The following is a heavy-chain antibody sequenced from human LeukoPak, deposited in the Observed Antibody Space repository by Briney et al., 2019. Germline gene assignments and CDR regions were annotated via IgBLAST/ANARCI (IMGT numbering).Heavy chain of an antibody. CDR2: IYYSGST. CDR3: ARLDSSGYSFDY. V-gene: IGHV4-59*08. CDR1: GGSISSYY. D-gene: IGHD3-22*01. Sequence: SETLSLTCTVSGGSISSYYWSWIRQPPGKGLEWIGYIYYSGSTNYNPALKSRVTISVDTSKIQFSLKLSSVTAADTAVYYCARLDSSGYSFDYWGQGTLVTVSS. J-gene: IGHJ4*02.